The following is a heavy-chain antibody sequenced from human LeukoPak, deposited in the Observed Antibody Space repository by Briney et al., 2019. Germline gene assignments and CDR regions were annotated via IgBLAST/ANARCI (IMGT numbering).Heavy chain of an antibody. CDR3: ARHYSAVTTRLSGMDV. Sequence: SETLSLTCTVSGGSISSYYWSWIRQPPGKGLEWIGYIYYSGSTNYNPSLKSRVTISVDTSKNQFSLKLSSVTAADTAVYYCARHYSAVTTRLSGMDVWGQGTTVTASS. CDR1: GGSISSYY. V-gene: IGHV4-59*08. J-gene: IGHJ6*02. CDR2: IYYSGST. D-gene: IGHD4-11*01.